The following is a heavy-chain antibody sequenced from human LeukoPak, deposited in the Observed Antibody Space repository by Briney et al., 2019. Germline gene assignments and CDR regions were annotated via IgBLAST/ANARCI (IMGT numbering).Heavy chain of an antibody. CDR1: GFTFSDYY. D-gene: IGHD5-12*01. CDR2: ISSGSSTI. Sequence: GVSLRLSCAASGFTFSDYYMRWIRQAPGKGLEWVSYISSGSSTIFYADSVKGRLTVSRDNGKRSVYLQMNSLRAEDTAVYYCGRVKEASAFDIWGQGTMVTVSS. V-gene: IGHV3-11*04. CDR3: GRVKEASAFDI. J-gene: IGHJ3*02.